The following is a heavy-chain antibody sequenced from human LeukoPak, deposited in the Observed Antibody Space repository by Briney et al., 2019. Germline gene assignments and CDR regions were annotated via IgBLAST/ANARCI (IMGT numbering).Heavy chain of an antibody. V-gene: IGHV3-7*03. Sequence: PGGSLRLSCVASGFTFSSYWMTWVRQAPGKGLEWVANIKTDGSQIYYVDSVKGRFTISRDNAKNSLYLQMNSLRAEDTALYYCAKAGSGLYDHYYYMDVWGKGTTVTISS. D-gene: IGHD3-10*01. CDR2: IKTDGSQI. CDR3: AKAGSGLYDHYYYMDV. J-gene: IGHJ6*03. CDR1: GFTFSSYW.